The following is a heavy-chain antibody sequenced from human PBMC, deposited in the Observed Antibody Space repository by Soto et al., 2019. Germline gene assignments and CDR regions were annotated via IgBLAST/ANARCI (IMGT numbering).Heavy chain of an antibody. J-gene: IGHJ3*02. CDR1: GGSISSSSYY. CDR3: ARVLVGATPNDAFAI. V-gene: IGHV4-39*01. Sequence: SETLSLTCTVSGGSISSSSYYWGWIRQPPGKGLEWIGSIFYSGTTYYNPSLKSRVTISVDTSKNQFSLKLSSVTAADTAVYYCARVLVGATPNDAFAIWGQGTMVTVSS. CDR2: IFYSGTT. D-gene: IGHD1-26*01.